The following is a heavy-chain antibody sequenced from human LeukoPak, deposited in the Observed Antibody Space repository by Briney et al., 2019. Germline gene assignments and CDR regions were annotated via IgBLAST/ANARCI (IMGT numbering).Heavy chain of an antibody. CDR2: ISYDGRSK. CDR3: ARERSVMDSRECEG. V-gene: IGHV3-30*03. J-gene: IGHJ1*01. CDR1: GFTFSSYG. Sequence: GGSHSLSCAASGFTFSSYGMHWARQAPGKGLEWVAVISYDGRSKYYADSVKGRFTISRDNSKSTLNLQMNSLRAEDTAVYYCARERSVMDSRECEGRGKCSLVIVSS. D-gene: IGHD3-16*01.